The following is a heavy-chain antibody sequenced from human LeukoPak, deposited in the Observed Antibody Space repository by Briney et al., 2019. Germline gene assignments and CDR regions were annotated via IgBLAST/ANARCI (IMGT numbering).Heavy chain of an antibody. CDR2: IYRSGST. CDR1: GASISHYY. V-gene: IGHV4-59*08. J-gene: IGHJ4*02. D-gene: IGHD2/OR15-2a*01. Sequence: SETLSLTCAVSGASISHYYWSWIRQPPGKGLEWVGFIYRSGSTNYNPSLKSRVTISVDTSKNQFSLKLTSVTAADTAVYYCARLYQGRYFDFWGQGTLVTVSS. CDR3: ARLYQGRYFDF.